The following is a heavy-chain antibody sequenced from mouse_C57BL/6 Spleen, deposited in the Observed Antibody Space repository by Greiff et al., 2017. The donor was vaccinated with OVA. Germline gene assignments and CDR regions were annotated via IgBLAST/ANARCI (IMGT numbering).Heavy chain of an antibody. CDR2: IDPSDSYT. J-gene: IGHJ1*03. D-gene: IGHD1-1*01. V-gene: IGHV1-59*01. Sequence: QVQLQQSGAELVRPGTSVKLSCKASGYTFTSYWMHWLKQRPGQGLEWIGVIDPSDSYTNYNQKFKGKATLTVDTSSSTAYMQLSSLTSEDSAVYYCARETTVVADWYFDVWGTGTTVTVSS. CDR1: GYTFTSYW. CDR3: ARETTVVADWYFDV.